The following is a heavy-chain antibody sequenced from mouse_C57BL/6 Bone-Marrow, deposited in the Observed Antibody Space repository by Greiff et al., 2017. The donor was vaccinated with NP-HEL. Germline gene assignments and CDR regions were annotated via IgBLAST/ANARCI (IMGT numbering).Heavy chain of an antibody. CDR1: GFTFSDYG. D-gene: IGHD2-2*01. Sequence: EVKLMESGGGLVKPGGSLKLSCAASGFTFSDYGMHWVRQAPEKGLEWVAYISSGSSTIYYADTVKGRFTISRDNAKNTLFLQMTSLRSEDTAMYYCAGRLRPYWYFDVWGTGTTVTVSS. J-gene: IGHJ1*03. CDR2: ISSGSSTI. CDR3: AGRLRPYWYFDV. V-gene: IGHV5-17*01.